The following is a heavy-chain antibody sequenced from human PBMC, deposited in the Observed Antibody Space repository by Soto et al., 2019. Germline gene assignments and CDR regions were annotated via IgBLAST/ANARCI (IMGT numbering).Heavy chain of an antibody. J-gene: IGHJ4*02. CDR3: SGDSSGWLLDY. V-gene: IGHV3-66*01. CDR1: GLTVSSNY. Sequence: PGEPLRISCAASGLTVSSNYMSWVRQAPGKGLEWVSVIYSGGSTYYADSVKGRFTISRDNSKNTLYLQMNSLRAEDTAVYYCSGDSSGWLLDYWGQGTLVTVSS. CDR2: IYSGGST. D-gene: IGHD6-19*01.